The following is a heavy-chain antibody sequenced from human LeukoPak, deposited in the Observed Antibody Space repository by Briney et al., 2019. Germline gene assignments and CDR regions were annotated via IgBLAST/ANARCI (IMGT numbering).Heavy chain of an antibody. D-gene: IGHD4-23*01. V-gene: IGHV3-30*03. J-gene: IGHJ6*03. CDR1: GFTFSSYG. Sequence: PGGSLRLSCAASGFTFSSYGMHWVRQAPGKGLEWVAVISYDGSNKYYADSVKGRFTISRDNSKNTLYLQMNSLRAEDTAVYYCARDGWDGYGGYMDVWGKGTTVTVSS. CDR2: ISYDGSNK. CDR3: ARDGWDGYGGYMDV.